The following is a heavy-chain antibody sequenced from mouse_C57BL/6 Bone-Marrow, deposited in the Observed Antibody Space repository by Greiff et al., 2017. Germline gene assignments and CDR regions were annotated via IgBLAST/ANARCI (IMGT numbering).Heavy chain of an antibody. D-gene: IGHD1-1*01. V-gene: IGHV1-64*01. CDR2: IHPTSGST. CDR1: GYTFTSYW. Sequence: QVQLQQPGAELVKPGASVKLSCKASGYTFTSYWMHWVKQRPGQGLEWIGMIHPTSGSTNYNEKFKSKATLTVDKSSSTAYMQLSSLTSEDSAVYYCARRGYYGSSSPWFAYWGQGTLVTVSA. J-gene: IGHJ3*01. CDR3: ARRGYYGSSSPWFAY.